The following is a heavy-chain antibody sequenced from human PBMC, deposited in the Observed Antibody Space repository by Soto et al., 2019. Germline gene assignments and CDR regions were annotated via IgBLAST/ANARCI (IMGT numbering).Heavy chain of an antibody. D-gene: IGHD6-19*01. J-gene: IGHJ4*02. CDR2: ISGSGGST. Sequence: PGGSLRLSCAASGFTFSSYAMSWVRQAPGKGLEWVSAISGSGGSTYYADSVKGRFTISRDNSKNTLYLQMNSLRAEDTAVYYCAKVGFWSVAEYYFDYWGQGTLVTVSS. CDR3: AKVGFWSVAEYYFDY. V-gene: IGHV3-23*01. CDR1: GFTFSSYA.